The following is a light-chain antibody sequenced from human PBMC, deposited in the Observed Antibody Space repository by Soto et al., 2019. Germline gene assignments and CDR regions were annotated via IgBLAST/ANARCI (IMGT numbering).Light chain of an antibody. Sequence: DIQMIQSPSSLSASVGDRVTITCRASQNIDNCLSWYQQKPGKAPELLIYAASLLQSGVPSRFSGSGSGTEFTLTISSLQREDLATYYCQQSLGIPYTFGQGTRLEIK. CDR1: QNIDNC. CDR3: QQSLGIPYT. V-gene: IGKV1-39*01. CDR2: AAS. J-gene: IGKJ2*01.